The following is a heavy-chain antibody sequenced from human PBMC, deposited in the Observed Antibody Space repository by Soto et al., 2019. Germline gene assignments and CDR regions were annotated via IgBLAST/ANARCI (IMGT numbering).Heavy chain of an antibody. CDR2: ISSSSNSI. D-gene: IGHD6-19*01. CDR3: AKDLYSSGWCPDY. Sequence: PGGSLRLSCAASGFTFSRYSMNWVRQAPGKGLEWVSYISSSSNSIYYADSVKGRFTISRDNSKNMLYLQMNSLRAEDTAVYYCAKDLYSSGWCPDYWGQGTQVTVSS. J-gene: IGHJ4*02. V-gene: IGHV3-48*01. CDR1: GFTFSRYS.